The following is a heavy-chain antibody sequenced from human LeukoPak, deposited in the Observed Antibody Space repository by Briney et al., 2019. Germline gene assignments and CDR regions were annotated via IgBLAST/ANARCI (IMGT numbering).Heavy chain of an antibody. D-gene: IGHD2-2*01. J-gene: IGHJ5*02. V-gene: IGHV4-34*01. CDR1: GGSISSYY. Sequence: PSETLSLTCTVSGGSISSYYWSWIRQPPGKGLEWIGEINHSGSTNYNPSLKSRVTISVDTSKNQFSLKLSSVTAADTAVYYCARGRREYCSSTSCSQYNWFDPWGQGTLVTVSS. CDR2: INHSGST. CDR3: ARGRREYCSSTSCSQYNWFDP.